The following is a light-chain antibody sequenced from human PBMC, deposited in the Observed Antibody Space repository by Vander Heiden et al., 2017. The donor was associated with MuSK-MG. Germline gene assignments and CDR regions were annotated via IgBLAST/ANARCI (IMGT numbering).Light chain of an antibody. J-gene: IGLJ2*01. CDR1: RPNLRAGYD. V-gene: IGLV1-40*01. CDR2: ANT. CDR3: QSYDSSLSVVV. Sequence: LTQPLSAPGAPGQRDTFSCTVRRPNLRAGYDVHWYQQLPGTAPKVLIYANTNRPSGVPDRFFGSKSGTSASLAITGLQAEDEADYSCQSYDSSLSVVVFGGGTKVTVL.